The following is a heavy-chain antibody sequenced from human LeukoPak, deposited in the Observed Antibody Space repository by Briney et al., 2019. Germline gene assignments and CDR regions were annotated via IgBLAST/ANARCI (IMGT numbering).Heavy chain of an antibody. CDR3: ARDREWLRLFDP. CDR1: GGTFSSYA. CDR2: IIPIFGTA. J-gene: IGHJ5*02. D-gene: IGHD5-12*01. Sequence: SAKVSCKASGGTFSSYAISWVRQAPGQGLEWMGGIIPIFGTANYAQKFQGRVTITADESTSTAHMELSSLRSEDTAVYYCARDREWLRLFDPWGQGTLVTVSS. V-gene: IGHV1-69*13.